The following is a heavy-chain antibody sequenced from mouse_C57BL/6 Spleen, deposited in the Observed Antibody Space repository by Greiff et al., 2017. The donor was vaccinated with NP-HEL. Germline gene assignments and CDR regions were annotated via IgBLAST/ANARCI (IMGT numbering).Heavy chain of an antibody. Sequence: VQLQQSGAELVRPGTSVKVSCKASGYAFTNYLIEWVQQRPGQGLEWIGVINPGSGGIYYNEKFKGKATLTADKSSSTAYMQLSSLTSEGSAVYVCARECHDYCSSYYFDYWGQGTTLTVSS. D-gene: IGHD1-1*01. CDR1: GYAFTNYL. J-gene: IGHJ2*01. V-gene: IGHV1-54*01. CDR2: INPGSGGI. CDR3: ARECHDYCSSYYFDY.